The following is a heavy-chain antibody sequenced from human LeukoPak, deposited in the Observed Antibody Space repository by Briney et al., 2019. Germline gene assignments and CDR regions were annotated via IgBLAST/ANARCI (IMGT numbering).Heavy chain of an antibody. CDR3: VKDRLTKAYGMEV. D-gene: IGHD2-21*02. Sequence: GGSLRLSCAASGFTFSNAWMSWVRQAPGKGLEWVGRIKSKTDGGATDYAAPVKGRFTISRDDSKNTLYLQINSLRPEDMAVYYCVKDRLTKAYGMEVWGQGTTVTVSS. J-gene: IGHJ6*02. CDR2: IKSKTDGGAT. CDR1: GFTFSNAW. V-gene: IGHV3-15*01.